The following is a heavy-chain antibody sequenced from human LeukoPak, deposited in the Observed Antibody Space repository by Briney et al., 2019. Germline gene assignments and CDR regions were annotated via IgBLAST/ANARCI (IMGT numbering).Heavy chain of an antibody. D-gene: IGHD6-19*01. CDR3: ARGPIAVAAPDY. CDR1: GGSISSYY. CDR2: IYYSGST. J-gene: IGHJ4*02. Sequence: SETLSLTCTVSGGSISSYYWSWIRQPPGKGLEWIGYIYYSGSTNYNPSLKSRVTISVDTSKNQFSLKLNSVTAADTAVYYCARGPIAVAAPDYWGQGTLVTVSS. V-gene: IGHV4-59*01.